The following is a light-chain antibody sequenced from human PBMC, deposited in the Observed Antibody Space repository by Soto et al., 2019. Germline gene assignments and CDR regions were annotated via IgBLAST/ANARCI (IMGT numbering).Light chain of an antibody. CDR2: DAF. V-gene: IGKV3-11*01. CDR1: QSVRSY. CDR3: QQRGKWPQT. J-gene: IGKJ3*01. Sequence: EIVLTQSPATLSLSPGERATLSCRASQSVRSYLAWYQQKPGQTPRLLIYDAFNRATGIPARFSGSGSGTDFTLTISSLEPEDFAVYYCQQRGKWPQTFGPWTKVDI.